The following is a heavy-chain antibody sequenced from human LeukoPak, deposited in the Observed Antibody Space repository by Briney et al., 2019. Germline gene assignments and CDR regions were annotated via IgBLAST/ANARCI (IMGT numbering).Heavy chain of an antibody. CDR2: ISSTSAST. V-gene: IGHV3-23*01. CDR3: AKSAVVRGTTGTFDY. Sequence: PGGSLRLSCAASGFTFSNYAMNWVRQAPGRGLEWVSGISSTSASTYYIDSVEGRFTISRDNSKNTLYLQMNSLGAEDTAVYYCAKSAVVRGTTGTFDYWGQGTLVTVSS. CDR1: GFTFSNYA. D-gene: IGHD3-10*01. J-gene: IGHJ4*02.